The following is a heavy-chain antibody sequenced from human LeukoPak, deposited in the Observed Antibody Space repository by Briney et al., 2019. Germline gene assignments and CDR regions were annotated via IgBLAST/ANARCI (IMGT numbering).Heavy chain of an antibody. J-gene: IGHJ4*02. Sequence: ASVKVSCKASGYTFTGYYMHWVRQAPGQGLEWMGWINPNSGGTNYEQKFQGRVTMTRDTSISTAYMELSRLRSDDTAVYYCATDIAVAGKGTYYFDYWGQGTLVTVSS. D-gene: IGHD6-19*01. V-gene: IGHV1-2*02. CDR2: INPNSGGT. CDR3: ATDIAVAGKGTYYFDY. CDR1: GYTFTGYY.